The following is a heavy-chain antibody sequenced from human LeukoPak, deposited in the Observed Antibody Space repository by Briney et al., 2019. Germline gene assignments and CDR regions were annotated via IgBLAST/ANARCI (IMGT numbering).Heavy chain of an antibody. CDR1: GGTVSGYP. D-gene: IGHD2-2*01. CDR2: INPSGGST. J-gene: IGHJ5*02. V-gene: IGHV1-46*01. CDR3: ARGGVVPAARYAFGVDP. Sequence: GASVKVSCKASGGTVSGYPISWVRQAPGQGLEWMGIINPSGGSTSYAQKFQGRVTMTRDTSTSTVYMELSSLRSEDTAVYYCARGGVVPAARYAFGVDPWGQGTLVTVSS.